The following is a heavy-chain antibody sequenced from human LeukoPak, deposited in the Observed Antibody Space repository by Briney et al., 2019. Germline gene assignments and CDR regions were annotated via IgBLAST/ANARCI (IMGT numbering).Heavy chain of an antibody. D-gene: IGHD3-10*01. CDR3: AGHLGYYYGSGSYPYYYYYGMDV. CDR2: ISAYNGNT. V-gene: IGHV1-18*01. Sequence: GASVKVSCKASGYTFTSYGISWVRQAPGQGLVWMGWISAYNGNTNYAQKLQGRVTMTTDTSTSTAYMELRSLRSDDTAVYYCAGHLGYYYGSGSYPYYYYYGMDVWGQGTTVTVSS. CDR1: GYTFTSYG. J-gene: IGHJ6*02.